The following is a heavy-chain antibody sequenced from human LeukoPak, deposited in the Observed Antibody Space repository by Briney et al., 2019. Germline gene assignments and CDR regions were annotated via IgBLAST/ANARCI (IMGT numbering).Heavy chain of an antibody. CDR2: ISPNSGGT. Sequence: VASVKVSCKASGYTFTGYYMHWVRQAPGQGLEWMGWISPNSGGTNYAQKFQGRVTMTRDTSISTAYMELSRLRSDDTAVYYCARGPQNPFKIAVSPIWYFQHWGQGTLVTVSS. V-gene: IGHV1-2*02. CDR3: ARGPQNPFKIAVSPIWYFQH. D-gene: IGHD6-19*01. J-gene: IGHJ1*01. CDR1: GYTFTGYY.